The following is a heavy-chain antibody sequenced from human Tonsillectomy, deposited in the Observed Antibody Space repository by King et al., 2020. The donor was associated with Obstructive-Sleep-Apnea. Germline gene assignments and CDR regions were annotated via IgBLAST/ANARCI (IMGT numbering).Heavy chain of an antibody. D-gene: IGHD1-26*01. CDR3: ARAGLLQNWFDP. CDR1: GGSISSGGDY. Sequence: VQLQESGPGLVKPPQTLSLTCTVSGGSISSGGDYWTWIRQHPVKGLEWIGYIYYSASTYYNPSLKSRVSISRDTSKNQFSLKLSSVTAADTAVYYCARAGLLQNWFDPWGQGTLVTVSS. J-gene: IGHJ5*02. CDR2: IYYSAST. V-gene: IGHV4-31*03.